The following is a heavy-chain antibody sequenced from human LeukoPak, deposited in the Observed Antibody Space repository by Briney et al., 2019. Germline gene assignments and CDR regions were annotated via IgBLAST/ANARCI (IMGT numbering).Heavy chain of an antibody. D-gene: IGHD3-10*01. V-gene: IGHV4-34*01. CDR3: ARTYYYGSADY. J-gene: IGHJ4*02. Sequence: SEILSLTCAVYGGSFSGYYWSWIRQPPGKGLEWIGEINHSGSTYYNPSLKSRVTISVDTSKNQFSLKLSSVTAADTAVYYCARTYYYGSADYWGQGTLVTVSS. CDR1: GGSFSGYY. CDR2: INHSGST.